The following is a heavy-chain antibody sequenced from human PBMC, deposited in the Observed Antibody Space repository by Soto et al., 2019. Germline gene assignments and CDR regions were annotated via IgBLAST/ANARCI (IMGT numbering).Heavy chain of an antibody. Sequence: EVQLVESGGGLVKPGGSLRLSCAASGFTFSNAWMSWVRQAPGKGLEWVGRIKSKTDGGTTDYAAPVKGRFTISRDDSKNTLYLQMNSLKTEDTAVYYCTTAGPPWTTVTAFDYWGQGTLVTVSS. J-gene: IGHJ4*02. CDR3: TTAGPPWTTVTAFDY. V-gene: IGHV3-15*01. CDR1: GFTFSNAW. CDR2: IKSKTDGGTT. D-gene: IGHD4-17*01.